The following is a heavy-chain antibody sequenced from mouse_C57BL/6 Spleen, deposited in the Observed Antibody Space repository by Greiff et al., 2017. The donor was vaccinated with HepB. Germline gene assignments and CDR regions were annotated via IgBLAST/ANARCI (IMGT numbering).Heavy chain of an antibody. V-gene: IGHV5-9-1*02. J-gene: IGHJ3*01. CDR3: TRGSLITTAAY. CDR1: GFTFSSYA. Sequence: EVHLVESGEGLVKPGGSLKLSCAASGFTFSSYAMSWVRQTPEKRLEWVAYISSGGDYIYYADTVKGRFTISRDNARNTLYLQMSSLKSEDTAMYYCTRGSLITTAAYWGQGTLVTVSA. D-gene: IGHD1-1*01. CDR2: ISSGGDYI.